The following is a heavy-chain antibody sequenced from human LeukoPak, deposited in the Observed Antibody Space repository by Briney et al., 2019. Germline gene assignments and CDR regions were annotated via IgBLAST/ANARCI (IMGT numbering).Heavy chain of an antibody. J-gene: IGHJ6*02. D-gene: IGHD2-2*01. CDR2: IYYSGST. V-gene: IGHV4-59*08. Sequence: PSETLSLTCTVSGGSLSSYSWSWIRQPPGKGLAWVGYIYYSGSTNYNPSLKRRVTISVDTSKNQFSLKLSSVTAADTAVYYCARVVPAAMRYYYYGMDVWGQGTTVTVSS. CDR3: ARVVPAAMRYYYYGMDV. CDR1: GGSLSSYS.